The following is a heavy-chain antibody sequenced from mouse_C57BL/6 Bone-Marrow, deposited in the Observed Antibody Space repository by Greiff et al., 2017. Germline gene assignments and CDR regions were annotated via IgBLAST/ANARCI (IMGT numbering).Heavy chain of an antibody. V-gene: IGHV1-64*01. CDR2: MHPNGGSP. J-gene: IGHJ4*01. CDR3: ARSYAYDDYTMDY. D-gene: IGHD2-2*01. Sequence: QVQLQQPGAELVKPGASVKLSCKASGYTFTNYWMHWVKQRPGQGLEWIGMMHPNGGSPDYNEKFKSEATLSVDKSARTAYMELRSLTSEDSAVYYCARSYAYDDYTMDYWGQGTSVTVSS. CDR1: GYTFTNYW.